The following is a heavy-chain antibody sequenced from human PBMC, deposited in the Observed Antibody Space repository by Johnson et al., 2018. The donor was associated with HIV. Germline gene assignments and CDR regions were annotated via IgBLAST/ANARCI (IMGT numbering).Heavy chain of an antibody. V-gene: IGHV3-11*04. J-gene: IGHJ3*02. CDR2: ITSSGTSS. Sequence: QVQLVESGGGLVQPGGSLRLSCAASGFTFSDYYMIWIRQAPGKGLEWLSYITSSGTSSYDADSVKCRLTIPRDNAKNSLYLQMNSLRAEDTAVYFCARAINYAFDIWGQGTMVTVSP. CDR3: ARAINYAFDI. CDR1: GFTFSDYY.